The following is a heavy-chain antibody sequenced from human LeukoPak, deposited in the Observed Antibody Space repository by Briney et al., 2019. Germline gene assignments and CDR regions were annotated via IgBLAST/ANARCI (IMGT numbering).Heavy chain of an antibody. J-gene: IGHJ4*02. CDR3: ARASSHRLHY. CDR2: ISYDGSNK. D-gene: IGHD2-15*01. V-gene: IGHV3-30-3*01. CDR1: GFTFSSYA. Sequence: GGSLRLSCAASGFTFSSYAMSWVRQAPGKGLEWVAVISYDGSNKYYADSVKGRFTISRDNSKNTLYLQMNSLRAEDTAVYYCARASSHRLHYWGQGTLVTVSS.